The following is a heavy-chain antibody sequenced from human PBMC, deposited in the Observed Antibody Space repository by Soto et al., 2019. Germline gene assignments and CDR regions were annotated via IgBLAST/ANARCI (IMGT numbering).Heavy chain of an antibody. CDR3: VRQRGGYCVIVSCSGGYFYVIDV. J-gene: IGHJ6*02. CDR2: IYPADSDI. V-gene: IGHV5-51*01. Sequence: GESLKISCKGSGYSFTSYWIGWVRQMPGKGLEWMGIIYPADSDIRYSPSFQGQVTISVDKSISTAYLQWSSLKASDTAMYYCVRQRGGYCVIVSCSGGYFYVIDVWGQRTTVTVSS. D-gene: IGHD2-2*01. CDR1: GYSFTSYW.